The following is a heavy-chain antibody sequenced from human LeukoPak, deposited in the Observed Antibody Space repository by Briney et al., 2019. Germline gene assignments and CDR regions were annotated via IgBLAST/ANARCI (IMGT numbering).Heavy chain of an antibody. Sequence: GESLQISCRASGYSFTTYWVGWVRQMPGKGLEWMGVIFPADSDTRYSPSFQGQVTISADKSISTAYLQWSSLKASDTAMYYCASVYSSTSWDYWGQGTLVTVSS. CDR3: ASVYSSTSWDY. J-gene: IGHJ4*02. V-gene: IGHV5-51*01. CDR2: IFPADSDT. CDR1: GYSFTTYW. D-gene: IGHD6-13*01.